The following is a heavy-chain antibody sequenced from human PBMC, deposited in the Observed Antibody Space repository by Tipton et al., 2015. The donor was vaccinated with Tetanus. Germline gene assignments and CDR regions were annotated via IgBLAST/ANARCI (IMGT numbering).Heavy chain of an antibody. CDR3: ASGSALDY. Sequence: SLRLSCEVSGFTLSRFGMNWVRQAPGKGLEWISSISSTSRYINYADSVKGRFTISRDNGKNSQYLQMNNLRAEDTAVYYCASGSALDYWGQGTLVTVSS. D-gene: IGHD6-25*01. CDR1: GFTLSRFG. CDR2: ISSTSRYI. J-gene: IGHJ4*02. V-gene: IGHV3-21*01.